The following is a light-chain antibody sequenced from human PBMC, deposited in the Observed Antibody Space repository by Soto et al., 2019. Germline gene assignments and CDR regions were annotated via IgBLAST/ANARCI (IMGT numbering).Light chain of an antibody. CDR3: QQYDNWPPCT. CDR1: QSVSRF. J-gene: IGKJ2*02. Sequence: EIVMTQSPATLSVSPGEIVTLSCRASQSVSRFLAWYQQRPGQAPRLLIYDTSTRATGVPARFSGSGSGTEFSLTISSLQSEDFAVYYCQQYDNWPPCTFGQGTKLEVK. CDR2: DTS. V-gene: IGKV3-15*01.